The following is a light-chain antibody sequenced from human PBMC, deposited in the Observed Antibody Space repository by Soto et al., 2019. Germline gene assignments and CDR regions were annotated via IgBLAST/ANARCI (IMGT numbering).Light chain of an antibody. CDR1: QSVSSSY. V-gene: IGKV3-20*01. CDR3: QQSGSSPPFT. J-gene: IGKJ3*01. CDR2: GAS. Sequence: EIVLTQSPGTLSLSPGERATLSCRASQSVSSSYLAWYQQRPGQAPRLLIHGASSRATGIPETFSGSASESDFTLTISRLEPEDFAVYYCQQSGSSPPFTFSPGTKVDIK.